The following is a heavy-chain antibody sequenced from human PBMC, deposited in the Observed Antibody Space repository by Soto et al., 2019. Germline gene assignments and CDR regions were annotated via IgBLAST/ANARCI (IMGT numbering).Heavy chain of an antibody. Sequence: QVQLVQSGGEVKKPGASVKVSCKASGYTFTSFGITWVRQAPGQVLEWMGWINIYNGHTNYAQRFQGRVTMTRDTSTSTAYMELGSLRSDDTAVYYCATQISGSAPGTLFDYWGQGTLVTVSS. CDR3: ATQISGSAPGTLFDY. J-gene: IGHJ4*02. CDR1: GYTFTSFG. V-gene: IGHV1-18*01. CDR2: INIYNGHT. D-gene: IGHD5-12*01.